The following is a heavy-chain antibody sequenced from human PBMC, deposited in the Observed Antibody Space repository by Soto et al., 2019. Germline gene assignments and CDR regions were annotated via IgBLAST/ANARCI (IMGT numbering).Heavy chain of an antibody. CDR1: WYTFTTYD. CDR3: ARERKFDFWRKGLDV. Sequence: SGKVSCRDSWYTFTTYDINWVRQAPVQGLEWLGWMDPNSGSTGYAQNFQGRITMTRNISRNTAHMELSSLQSEDTAVYYCARERKFDFWRKGLDVWGQGTTVTVYS. V-gene: IGHV1-8*01. CDR2: MDPNSGST. D-gene: IGHD3-3*01. J-gene: IGHJ6*02.